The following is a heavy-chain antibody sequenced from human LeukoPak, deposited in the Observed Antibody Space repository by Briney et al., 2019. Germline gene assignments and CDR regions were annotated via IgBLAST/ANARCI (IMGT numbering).Heavy chain of an antibody. D-gene: IGHD5-18*01. CDR1: GFTFSSYT. Sequence: HPGGSLRLSCAASGFTFSSYTMSWVRQAPGKGLEWVSTISGSDDGTYYADSVRGRFTISRDNYKNTLYLQMKALRDEDTATYYCAKRGPIYSSTPGNYFDYWGQGTLVTVSS. V-gene: IGHV3-23*01. CDR3: AKRGPIYSSTPGNYFDY. J-gene: IGHJ4*02. CDR2: ISGSDDGT.